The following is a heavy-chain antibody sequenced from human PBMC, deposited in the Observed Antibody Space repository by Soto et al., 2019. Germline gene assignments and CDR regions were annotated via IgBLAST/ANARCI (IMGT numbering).Heavy chain of an antibody. V-gene: IGHV1-69*02. D-gene: IGHD3-22*01. J-gene: IGHJ4*02. CDR3: ARASYYDSSGYNFDY. CDR2: IIPILGIA. Sequence: QVQLVQSGAEVKKPGSSVKVSCKASGGTFSSYTISWVRQAPGQGLEWMGRIIPILGIANYAQKFQGRVKLXXDXSXXTAYMELSSLRSEDTAVYYCARASYYDSSGYNFDYWGQGTLVTVSS. CDR1: GGTFSSYT.